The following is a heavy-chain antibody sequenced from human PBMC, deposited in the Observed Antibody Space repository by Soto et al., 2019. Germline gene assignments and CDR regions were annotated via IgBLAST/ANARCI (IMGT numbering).Heavy chain of an antibody. Sequence: EVQLLESGGGFLQPGGSLRLSCAASGFTFSSYAMRWVRQAPGKGLQWVSGISGRGGSTFYADSVRGRFTISRDNSNNTLYLQMNSLRAEDTALYYCAKVGLAMADPYYFDYWGQGSLVTVSS. CDR2: ISGRGGST. CDR1: GFTFSSYA. CDR3: AKVGLAMADPYYFDY. J-gene: IGHJ4*02. D-gene: IGHD3-16*01. V-gene: IGHV3-23*01.